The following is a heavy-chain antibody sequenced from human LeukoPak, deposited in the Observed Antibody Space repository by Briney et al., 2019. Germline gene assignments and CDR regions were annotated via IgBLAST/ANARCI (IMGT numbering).Heavy chain of an antibody. D-gene: IGHD2/OR15-2a*01. CDR3: AKELELTKPYDY. CDR2: ISDSGGHT. Sequence: GGSLRLSCAASGFTFSNYAMSWVRQAPGKGLEWVSAISDSGGHTYYADSVKGRFTVSRDNSKNTLHLQMNSLRVEDTAVYYYAKELELTKPYDYWGQGTLVTVSS. J-gene: IGHJ4*02. CDR1: GFTFSNYA. V-gene: IGHV3-23*01.